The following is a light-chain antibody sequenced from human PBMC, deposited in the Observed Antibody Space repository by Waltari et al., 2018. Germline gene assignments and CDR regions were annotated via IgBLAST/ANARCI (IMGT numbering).Light chain of an antibody. CDR2: RDK. CDR3: QVWDSGTAV. V-gene: IGLV3-9*01. Sequence: SYDLTQSLSVSVALGQTARISCGGNNIGGKNVHWYQQKAGQAPLLVIYRDKNRPSRIPERFSGSNSENTATLTISRAQAADEADYYCQVWDSGTAVFGGGTQLTVL. CDR1: NIGGKN. J-gene: IGLJ7*01.